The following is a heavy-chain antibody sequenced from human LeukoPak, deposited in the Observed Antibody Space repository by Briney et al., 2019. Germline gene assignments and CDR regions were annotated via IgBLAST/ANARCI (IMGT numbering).Heavy chain of an antibody. Sequence: GGSLRLSCAASGFTFSSYSMNWVRQAPGKGLEWVSSISSSSYIYYADSVKGRFTTSRDNAKNSLYLQMNSLRAEDTAVYYCARGRHYYDSSGYYRPGFDYWGQGTLVTVSS. CDR3: ARGRHYYDSSGYYRPGFDY. CDR1: GFTFSSYS. J-gene: IGHJ4*02. CDR2: ISSSSYI. V-gene: IGHV3-21*01. D-gene: IGHD3-22*01.